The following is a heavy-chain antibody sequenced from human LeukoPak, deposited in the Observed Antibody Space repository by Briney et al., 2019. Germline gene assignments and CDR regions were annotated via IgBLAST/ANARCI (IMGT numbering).Heavy chain of an antibody. V-gene: IGHV3-30*02. D-gene: IGHD6-13*01. J-gene: IGHJ4*02. Sequence: GGSLRLSCAASGFTFSRYGMHWVRQAPGKGLEWVAFIRYDGTKKYYAESLKGRFTISRDNSKNTLYLQMNSLRAEDTAVYYCAKDFAGTFYFDYWGQGTLVTVSS. CDR2: IRYDGTKK. CDR3: AKDFAGTFYFDY. CDR1: GFTFSRYG.